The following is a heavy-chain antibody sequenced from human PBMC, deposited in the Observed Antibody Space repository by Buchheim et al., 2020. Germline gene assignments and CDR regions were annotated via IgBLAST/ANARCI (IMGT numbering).Heavy chain of an antibody. Sequence: EVQLVESGGGLVQPGGSLRLSCAASGFTFSSYEMNWVRQAPGKGLEWVSYISSSGSTIYYADSVKGRFTISRDNAKNSLYLQMNSLRAEDTAVYYCARVGSRWKITMIQGGDYWGQGTL. CDR2: ISSSGSTI. D-gene: IGHD3-22*01. J-gene: IGHJ4*02. V-gene: IGHV3-48*03. CDR3: ARVGSRWKITMIQGGDY. CDR1: GFTFSSYE.